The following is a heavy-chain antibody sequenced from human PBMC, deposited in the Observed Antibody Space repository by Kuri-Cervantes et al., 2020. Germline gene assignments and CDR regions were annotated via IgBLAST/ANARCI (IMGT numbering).Heavy chain of an antibody. J-gene: IGHJ5*02. CDR3: AKDKVVRGVIIYSWFDP. V-gene: IGHV3-9*01. CDR1: GFTFDDYA. CDR2: ISWNSGSI. D-gene: IGHD3-10*01. Sequence: SLKISCASSGFTFDDYAMHWVRQAPGKGLEWVSGISWNSGSIGYADSVKGRFNISRDNAKNSLYLQMNSLRAEDTALYYCAKDKVVRGVIIYSWFDPWGQGTLVTVSS.